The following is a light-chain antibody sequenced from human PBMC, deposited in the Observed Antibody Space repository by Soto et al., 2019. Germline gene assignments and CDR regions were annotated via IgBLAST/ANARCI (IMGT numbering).Light chain of an antibody. V-gene: IGKV1-39*01. J-gene: IGKJ3*01. CDR2: AAS. CDR3: QQSSSTPFT. CDR1: QSIRTY. Sequence: GDRVTISCRASQSIRTYLNWYQQKPGKAPKLLIYAASLLQSGVPSRFSGSGSGTDFTLTISSVQPEDFTTYYCQQSSSTPFTFGPGTRVDFK.